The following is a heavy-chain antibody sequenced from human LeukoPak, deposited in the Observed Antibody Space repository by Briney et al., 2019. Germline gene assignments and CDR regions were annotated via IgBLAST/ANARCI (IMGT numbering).Heavy chain of an antibody. D-gene: IGHD1-1*01. CDR1: GSSITSDYF. Sequence: SETLSLTCAVSGSSITSDYFWGWIRQPPGKGLEWIATIYHSWGIYFNPSLKSRVTISLDASKNQFSLKLTSLTAADTAIYYCARNVTAGFFDYWGQGILVTVSS. V-gene: IGHV4-38-2*01. CDR2: IYHSWGI. J-gene: IGHJ4*02. CDR3: ARNVTAGFFDY.